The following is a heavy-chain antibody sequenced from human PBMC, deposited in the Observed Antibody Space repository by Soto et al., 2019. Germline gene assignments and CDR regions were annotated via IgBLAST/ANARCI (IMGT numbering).Heavy chain of an antibody. CDR3: AKEVMGFSGGYYYNYMDV. J-gene: IGHJ6*03. CDR1: GFTFSSYA. Sequence: PGGSLRLSCAASGFTFSSYAMNWVRQAPGKGLEWVSAISGSGGSTYFADSVKGRFTISRDNSKNTLYLQMNSLRAEDTAVYYCAKEVMGFSGGYYYNYMDVWGKGTTVTVSS. D-gene: IGHD2-21*01. CDR2: ISGSGGST. V-gene: IGHV3-23*01.